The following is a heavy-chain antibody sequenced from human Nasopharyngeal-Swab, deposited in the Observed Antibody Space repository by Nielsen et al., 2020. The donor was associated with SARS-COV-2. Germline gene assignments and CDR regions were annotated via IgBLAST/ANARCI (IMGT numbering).Heavy chain of an antibody. D-gene: IGHD6-13*01. J-gene: IGHJ4*02. Sequence: SETLSLTCTVSGGSISSGGYYWSWIRQHPGKGLEWIGYIYYSGSTYYNPSLKSRVTISVDTSKNQFSLKLSSVTAADTAVYYCARGRIAAAGPFDYWGQGTLVTVSS. CDR1: GGSISSGGYY. CDR3: ARGRIAAAGPFDY. V-gene: IGHV4-31*03. CDR2: IYYSGST.